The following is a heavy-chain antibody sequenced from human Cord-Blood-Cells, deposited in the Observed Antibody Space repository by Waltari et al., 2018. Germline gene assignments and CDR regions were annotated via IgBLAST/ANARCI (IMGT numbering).Heavy chain of an antibody. V-gene: IGHV1-69*01. CDR3: ARGGGYGGHDAFDI. CDR1: GGTFSSYA. D-gene: IGHD3-16*01. CDR2: SIRILGTA. Sequence: QVQLVQSGAEVKKPGSSVKVSCKASGGTFSSYAIRCVRQAPGQGLEWMGGSIRILGTANYAQKFQGRVTSTADESTSTAYMELSSLRSEDTAVYYCARGGGYGGHDAFDIWGQGTMVTVSS. J-gene: IGHJ3*02.